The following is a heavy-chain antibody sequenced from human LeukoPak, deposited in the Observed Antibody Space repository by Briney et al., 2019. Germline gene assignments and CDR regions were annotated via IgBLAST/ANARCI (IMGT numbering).Heavy chain of an antibody. CDR3: AKGVRYLDWWILDY. J-gene: IGHJ4*02. CDR1: GFTFGNYA. D-gene: IGHD3-9*01. V-gene: IGHV3-23*01. CDR2: ISGSDYA. Sequence: PGGSLRLSCAASGFTFGNYAMGWVRQAPGKGLEWVSGISGSDYAYYTDSVKGRFTISRDNSKNTLYLQMNTLRAEDTAVYYCAKGVRYLDWWILDYWGQGTLVPVSS.